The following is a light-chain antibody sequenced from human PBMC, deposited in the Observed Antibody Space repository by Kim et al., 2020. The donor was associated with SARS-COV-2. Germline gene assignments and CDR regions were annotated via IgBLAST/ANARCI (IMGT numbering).Light chain of an antibody. Sequence: SYELTQPPSVSVAPGKTARITCGGTSIGSKSVHGYQQKPGQAPVLVISYDSVRPSGIPERFSGSNSGNTATVTISRVEAGDEANYYCQVWDSSDDHRVVFGGGTQLTVL. J-gene: IGLJ2*01. V-gene: IGLV3-21*04. CDR2: YDS. CDR1: SIGSKS. CDR3: QVWDSSDDHRVV.